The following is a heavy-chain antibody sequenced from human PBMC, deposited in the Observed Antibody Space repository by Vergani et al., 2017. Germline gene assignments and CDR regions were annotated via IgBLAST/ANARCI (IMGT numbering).Heavy chain of an antibody. CDR2: ISSSGSTI. Sequence: QVQLVESGGGLVKPGGSLRLSCAASGFTFSDYYMSWIRQAPGKGLEWVSYISSSGSTIYYADSVKGRFTISRDNAKNSLYLQMNSQRAEDTAVYYCARAKKRWLQFQSFTGVDYWGQGTLVTVSS. CDR3: ARAKKRWLQFQSFTGVDY. V-gene: IGHV3-11*01. J-gene: IGHJ4*02. D-gene: IGHD5-24*01. CDR1: GFTFSDYY.